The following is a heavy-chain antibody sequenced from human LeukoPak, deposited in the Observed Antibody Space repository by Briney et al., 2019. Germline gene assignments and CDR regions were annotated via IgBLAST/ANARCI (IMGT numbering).Heavy chain of an antibody. Sequence: ASVKVSCKASGYTFTSYGISWVRQAPGQGLEWMGWISAYNGNTNYAQKLQGRVTMTTDTSTSTAYMELSSLRSEDTAVYYCATQTSWLVETPDYYYGMDVWGQGTTVTVSS. D-gene: IGHD6-19*01. CDR2: ISAYNGNT. CDR1: GYTFTSYG. CDR3: ATQTSWLVETPDYYYGMDV. J-gene: IGHJ6*02. V-gene: IGHV1-18*01.